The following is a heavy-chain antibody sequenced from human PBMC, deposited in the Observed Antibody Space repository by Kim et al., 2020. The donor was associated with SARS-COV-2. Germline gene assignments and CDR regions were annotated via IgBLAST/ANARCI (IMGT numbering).Heavy chain of an antibody. V-gene: IGHV1-8*01. Sequence: ASVKVSCKASGYTSTSYDINWVRQATGQGLEWMGWMNPNSGNTGYAQKFQGRVTMTRNTSISTAYMELSSLRSEDTAVYYCARGPMYYYDSSGYYPPDYYYYYYMDVWGKGTTVTVSS. CDR1: GYTSTSYD. D-gene: IGHD3-22*01. J-gene: IGHJ6*03. CDR3: ARGPMYYYDSSGYYPPDYYYYYYMDV. CDR2: MNPNSGNT.